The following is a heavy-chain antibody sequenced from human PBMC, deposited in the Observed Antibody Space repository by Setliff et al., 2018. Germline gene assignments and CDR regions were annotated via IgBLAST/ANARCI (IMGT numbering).Heavy chain of an antibody. CDR3: ARGSSSGYYFDY. CDR1: GYTFSTYG. V-gene: IGHV1-18*01. J-gene: IGHJ4*02. CDR2: ISAYKGNT. Sequence: ASVKVSCKDSGYTFSTYGISWVRQAPGQGLEWMGWISAYKGNTNYAQKLQGRVTMTTDTSTSTAYMELRSLRSDDTAVYYCARGSSSGYYFDYWGQGTLVTVSS. D-gene: IGHD6-6*01.